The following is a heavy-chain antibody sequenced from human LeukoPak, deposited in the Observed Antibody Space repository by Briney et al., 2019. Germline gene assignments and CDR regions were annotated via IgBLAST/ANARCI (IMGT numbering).Heavy chain of an antibody. CDR1: GGSISSYH. Sequence: PSETLSLTCTVSGGSISSYHWSWIRQPPGKGLECIGYIYYSGSTNYNPSLKSRVTISVDTSKNQFSLKLSSVTAADTAVYYCARDNIKKRYCSSTSCYRSYYFDYWGQGTLVTVSS. CDR3: ARDNIKKRYCSSTSCYRSYYFDY. V-gene: IGHV4-59*12. J-gene: IGHJ4*02. CDR2: IYYSGST. D-gene: IGHD2-2*01.